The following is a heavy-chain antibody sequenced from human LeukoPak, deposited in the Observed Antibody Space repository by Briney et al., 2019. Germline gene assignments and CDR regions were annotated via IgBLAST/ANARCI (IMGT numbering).Heavy chain of an antibody. D-gene: IGHD2-2*01. CDR2: IYYTGSS. J-gene: IGHJ4*02. CDR1: GGSISSYY. Sequence: PSETLSLTCTVSGGSISSYYWNWIRQPPGKGLEWIAFIYYTGSSNYNPSLKSRVTISVDTSKNQFSLKLTSVTAADTAVYYCARVQEVRAGSLDYWGQGTLVTVSS. CDR3: ARVQEVRAGSLDY. V-gene: IGHV4-59*13.